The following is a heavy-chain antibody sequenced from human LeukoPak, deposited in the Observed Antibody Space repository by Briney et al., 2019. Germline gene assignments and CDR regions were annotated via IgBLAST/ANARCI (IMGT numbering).Heavy chain of an antibody. V-gene: IGHV4-61*02. CDR1: GGSISSCSYY. CDR2: IYTSGST. D-gene: IGHD3-10*02. CDR3: ARVGGPYDVRTH. J-gene: IGHJ4*02. Sequence: PSETLSLTCTVSGGSISSCSYYWSWIRQPAGKGLEWIGRIYTSGSTNYNPSLKSRVTISVDTSKNQFSLKLSSVTAADTAVYYCARVGGPYDVRTHWGQGTLVTVSS.